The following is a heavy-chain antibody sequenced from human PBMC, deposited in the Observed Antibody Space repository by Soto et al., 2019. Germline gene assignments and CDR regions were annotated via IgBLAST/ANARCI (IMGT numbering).Heavy chain of an antibody. CDR3: ARGSSRELEY. CDR1: GFTFSNFG. Sequence: QVQLVESGGGVVQPGRSLRLACAASGFTFSNFGMHWVRQAPGKGLEWVAIIWYDGSNTYYAESVKGRFTISRDNSKNTLYLQLNSPRVEDTAVYYCARGSSRELEYWGQGTLVTVSS. J-gene: IGHJ4*02. V-gene: IGHV3-33*01. D-gene: IGHD1-1*01. CDR2: IWYDGSNT.